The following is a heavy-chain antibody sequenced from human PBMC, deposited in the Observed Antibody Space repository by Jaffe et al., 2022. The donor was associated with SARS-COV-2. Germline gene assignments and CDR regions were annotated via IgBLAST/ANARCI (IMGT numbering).Heavy chain of an antibody. D-gene: IGHD2-21*02. CDR2: IYPGDSNI. CDR1: GYTFTSYW. J-gene: IGHJ3*02. CDR3: ARPRRGHDFDAFDI. V-gene: IGHV5-51*01. Sequence: EVKLVQSGAEVKKPGESLRISCKGSGYTFTSYWIGWVRQMPGKGLEWMGIIYPGDSNIRYSPSFQGQVAISADKSISTAYLQWSSLKASDTAMYYCARPRRGHDFDAFDIWGPGTMVTVSS.